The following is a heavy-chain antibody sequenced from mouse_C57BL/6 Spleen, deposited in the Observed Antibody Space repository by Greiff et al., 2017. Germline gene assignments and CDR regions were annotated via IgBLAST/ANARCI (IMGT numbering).Heavy chain of an antibody. J-gene: IGHJ4*01. V-gene: IGHV1-55*01. D-gene: IGHD1-1*01. Sequence: VQLQQPGAELVKPGASVKMSCKASGYTFTSYWITWVKQRPGQGLEWIGDIYPGSGSTNYNEKFKSKATLTVDTSSSTAYMQLSSLTSEDSAVYYCARGGTTGDYAMDYWGQGTSVTVSS. CDR3: ARGGTTGDYAMDY. CDR1: GYTFTSYW. CDR2: IYPGSGST.